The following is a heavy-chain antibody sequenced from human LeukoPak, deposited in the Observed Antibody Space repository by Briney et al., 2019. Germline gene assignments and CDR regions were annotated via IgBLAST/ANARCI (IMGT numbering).Heavy chain of an antibody. CDR2: ISAYNGNT. Sequence: GASVKVSCKASGYTFTSYGISWVRQAPGQGLEWMGWISAYNGNTNYAQKFQGRVTMTRNTSISTAYMELSSLRSEDTAVYYCARGGIRYCSGGSCYGHWGQGTLVTVSS. V-gene: IGHV1-18*01. CDR1: GYTFTSYG. J-gene: IGHJ4*02. D-gene: IGHD2-15*01. CDR3: ARGGIRYCSGGSCYGH.